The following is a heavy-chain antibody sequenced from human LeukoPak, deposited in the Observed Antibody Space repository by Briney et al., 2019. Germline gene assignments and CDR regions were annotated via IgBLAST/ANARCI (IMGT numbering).Heavy chain of an antibody. D-gene: IGHD3-3*01. J-gene: IGHJ4*02. CDR2: ISGSGGST. CDR3: AKDSVPLYYDFWGGYYTGIWYYFDY. Sequence: GGSLRLSCAASGFTFSSYWMSWVRQAPGKGLEWVSAISGSGGSTYYADSVKGRFTISRDNSKNTLYLQMNSLRAEDTAVYYCAKDSVPLYYDFWGGYYTGIWYYFDYWGQGTLVTVSS. V-gene: IGHV3-23*01. CDR1: GFTFSSYW.